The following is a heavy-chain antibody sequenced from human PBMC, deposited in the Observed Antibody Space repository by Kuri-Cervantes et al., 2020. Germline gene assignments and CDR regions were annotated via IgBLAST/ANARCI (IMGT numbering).Heavy chain of an antibody. CDR1: GFTFSSYD. Sequence: GESLKISCAASGFTFSSYDMHWVRQATGKGLEWVSAIGTAGDTYYPGSVKGRFTISRENAKNSLYLQMNSLRAEDTAVYYCASIGYVYRRSSWSRDNYYYYGMDVWGQGTTVTVSS. V-gene: IGHV3-13*01. D-gene: IGHD6-13*01. CDR3: ASIGYVYRRSSWSRDNYYYYGMDV. CDR2: IGTAGDT. J-gene: IGHJ6*02.